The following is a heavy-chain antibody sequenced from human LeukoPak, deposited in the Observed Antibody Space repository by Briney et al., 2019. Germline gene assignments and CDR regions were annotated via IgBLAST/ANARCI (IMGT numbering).Heavy chain of an antibody. CDR3: ARLMGDYYDSSGYYNLPYYFDY. J-gene: IGHJ4*02. CDR1: GGSISSYY. V-gene: IGHV4-59*08. Sequence: SETLSLNCTVSGGSISSYYWSWIRQPPGKGLEGIGYIYYSGSTNYNPSLKSRVTISVDTSKNQFSLKLSSVTAADTAVYYCARLMGDYYDSSGYYNLPYYFDYWGQGTLVTVSS. D-gene: IGHD3-22*01. CDR2: IYYSGST.